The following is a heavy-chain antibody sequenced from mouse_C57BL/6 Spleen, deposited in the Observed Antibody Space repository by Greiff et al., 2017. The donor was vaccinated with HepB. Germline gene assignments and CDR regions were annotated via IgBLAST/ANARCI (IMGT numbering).Heavy chain of an antibody. CDR1: GFNIKDYY. V-gene: IGHV14-1*01. CDR3: TTPYYYGSSYWYFDV. D-gene: IGHD1-1*01. J-gene: IGHJ1*03. Sequence: VQLKQSGAELVRPGASVKLSCTASGFNIKDYYMHWVKQRPEQGLEWIGRIDPEDGDTEYAPKFQGKATMTADPSSNTAYLQLSSLTSEDTAVYYCTTPYYYGSSYWYFDVWGTGTTVTVSS. CDR2: IDPEDGDT.